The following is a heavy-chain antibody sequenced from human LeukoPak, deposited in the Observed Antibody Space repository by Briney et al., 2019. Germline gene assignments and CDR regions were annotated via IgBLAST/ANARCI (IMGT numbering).Heavy chain of an antibody. J-gene: IGHJ4*02. D-gene: IGHD1-26*01. V-gene: IGHV1-24*01. Sequence: ASVKVSCKVSGYTLTELSMHWVRQAPGKGLEWMGGFDPEDGETIYAQKFQGRVTMTEDTSTDTAYMELSSLRSEDTAVYYCATDLFELLSFDYWGQGTLVTASS. CDR2: FDPEDGET. CDR1: GYTLTELS. CDR3: ATDLFELLSFDY.